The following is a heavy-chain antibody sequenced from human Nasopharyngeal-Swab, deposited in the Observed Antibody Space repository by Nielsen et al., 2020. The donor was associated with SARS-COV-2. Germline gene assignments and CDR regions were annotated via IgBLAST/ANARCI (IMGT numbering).Heavy chain of an antibody. V-gene: IGHV3-11*01. J-gene: IGHJ4*02. Sequence: GESLKISCAASGFIFSDYYMTWIRQVPGKGLEWVSFISRGGESIYYADSVKGRFTISRDNAKNSVYLQMNSLRAEDTAVYYCARGGSSWDGLGFFDYWGQGTLVTVSS. CDR2: ISRGGESI. CDR3: ARGGSSWDGLGFFDY. D-gene: IGHD6-13*01. CDR1: GFIFSDYY.